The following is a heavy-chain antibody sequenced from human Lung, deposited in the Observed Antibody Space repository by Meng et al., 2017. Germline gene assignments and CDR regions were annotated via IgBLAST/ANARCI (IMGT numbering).Heavy chain of an antibody. V-gene: IGHV7-4-1*02. CDR1: GYTFTTYT. CDR2: ISTNTGNP. Sequence: QVQLGQSGSELKKPGASVKVSCKASGYTFTTYTINWVRQAHGRGLEWMGWISTNTGNPTYVQGFTGRFVCSLDTSVSTAYLQISSLEAADTAVYYCARGGDFDPWGQGTLVTVSS. D-gene: IGHD2/OR15-2a*01. CDR3: ARGGDFDP. J-gene: IGHJ5*02.